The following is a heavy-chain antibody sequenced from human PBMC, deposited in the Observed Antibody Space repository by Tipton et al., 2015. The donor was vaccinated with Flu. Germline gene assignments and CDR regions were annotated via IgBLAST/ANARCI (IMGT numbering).Heavy chain of an antibody. CDR1: GGSISSSSYY. Sequence: TLSLTCTVSGGSISSSSYYWGWIRQPPGKGLEWIGSIYYSGSTYYNPSLKSRVTISVDTSKNQFSLKLSSVTAADTAVYYCAGRREDSSSWIDYWGQGTLVTVSS. J-gene: IGHJ4*02. V-gene: IGHV4-39*01. CDR3: AGRREDSSSWIDY. CDR2: IYYSGST. D-gene: IGHD6-13*01.